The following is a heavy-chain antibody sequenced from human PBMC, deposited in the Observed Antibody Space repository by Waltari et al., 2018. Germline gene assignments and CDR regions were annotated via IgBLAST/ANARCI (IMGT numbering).Heavy chain of an antibody. CDR3: VRDGLGSGRTRVDV. CDR1: GFSFSSYE. J-gene: IGHJ6*02. V-gene: IGHV3-48*03. Sequence: VQPGGSLRLSCAASGFSFSSYEMNWVRQAPGKGLEWISYISDSDNSKFYAESVKGRFTVSRDNAKNSLHLEMNSLRAEDTATYYCVRDGLGSGRTRVDVWGQGTTVIVSS. CDR2: ISDSDNSK. D-gene: IGHD2-2*01.